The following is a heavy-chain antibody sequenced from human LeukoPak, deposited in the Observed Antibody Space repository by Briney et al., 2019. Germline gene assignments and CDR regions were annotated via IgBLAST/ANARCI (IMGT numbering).Heavy chain of an antibody. CDR2: MSSGGTYI. CDR1: GFTFDTYA. J-gene: IGHJ4*02. D-gene: IGHD2-15*01. CDR3: ARDRPTGRSRGVVVQ. Sequence: KAGASLRLSCAASGFTFDTYAMTWVRQAPGEGLEWVSSMSSGGTYIYYAESVRGRSTISRDNTKNFLYLQLSTLRVEDTAVYYCARDRPTGRSRGVVVQWGQGTLVTVSS. V-gene: IGHV3-21*01.